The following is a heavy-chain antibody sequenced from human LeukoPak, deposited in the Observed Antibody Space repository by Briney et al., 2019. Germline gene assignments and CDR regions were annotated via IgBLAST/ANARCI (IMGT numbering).Heavy chain of an antibody. CDR3: ARDFNWGFDY. D-gene: IGHD7-27*01. Sequence: GGSLRLSCAASGFTVSSNYMSWVRQAPGKGLEWVAFIRYDGSNKYYADSVKGRFTISRDDSKYTVNLEMNSLRTEDMAVYYCARDFNWGFDYWGQGTLVSVSS. V-gene: IGHV3-30*02. CDR1: GFTVSSNY. J-gene: IGHJ4*02. CDR2: IRYDGSNK.